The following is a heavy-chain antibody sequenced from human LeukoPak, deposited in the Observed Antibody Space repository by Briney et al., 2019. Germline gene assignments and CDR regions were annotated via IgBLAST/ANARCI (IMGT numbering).Heavy chain of an antibody. D-gene: IGHD3-16*01. V-gene: IGHV3-30*18. CDR3: AKDRSLGEGGDYFDY. Sequence: GGSLRLSCGASGFTFSSYGMHWVRQAPGKGLEWVAVISYDGSNKYYADSVKGRFTISRDNSKNTLYLQMNSLRAEDTAVYYCAKDRSLGEGGDYFDYWGQGTLVTVSS. CDR1: GFTFSSYG. CDR2: ISYDGSNK. J-gene: IGHJ4*02.